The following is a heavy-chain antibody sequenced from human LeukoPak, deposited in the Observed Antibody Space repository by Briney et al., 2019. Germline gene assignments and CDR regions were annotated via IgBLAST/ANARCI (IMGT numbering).Heavy chain of an antibody. CDR1: GGSISSGGYY. CDR2: IYYSGST. CDR3: ARGRRRLVPAATHWFDP. J-gene: IGHJ5*02. D-gene: IGHD2-2*01. Sequence: PSQTLSLTCTVSGGSISSGGYYWSWIRQHPGKGLEWIGYIYYSGSTYYNPSLKSRVTISVDTSKNQFSLKLSSVTAADTAVYYCARGRRRLVPAATHWFDPWGQGTLVTVSS. V-gene: IGHV4-31*03.